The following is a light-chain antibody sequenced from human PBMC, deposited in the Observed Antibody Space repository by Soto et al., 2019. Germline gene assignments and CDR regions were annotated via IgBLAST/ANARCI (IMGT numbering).Light chain of an antibody. CDR2: GAS. CDR1: QSVISSY. CDR3: QQDHSSPPTFT. Sequence: EIVLTQSPGTLSLSPGERASLSCRASQSVISSYLAWYQQKPGQAPRLLIYGASNRATGIPDRFSGSGSGTDFTLTISRLEPEDFAMYCCQQDHSSPPTFTFGQGTKLEI. J-gene: IGKJ2*01. V-gene: IGKV3-20*01.